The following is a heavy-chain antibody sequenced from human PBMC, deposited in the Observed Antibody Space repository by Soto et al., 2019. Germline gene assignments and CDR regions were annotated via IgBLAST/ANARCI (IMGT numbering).Heavy chain of an antibody. J-gene: IGHJ5*02. D-gene: IGHD1-26*01. CDR3: AREGGSYYRTLDP. Sequence: QVQLVESGGGVVQPGRSLRLSCAASGFTFSSYAMHWVRQAPGKGLEWVAVISYDGSNKYYADSVKGRFTISRDNSKNTLYQQKNSLRAEDTAVYYCAREGGSYYRTLDPWGQGTLVTVSS. V-gene: IGHV3-30-3*01. CDR1: GFTFSSYA. CDR2: ISYDGSNK.